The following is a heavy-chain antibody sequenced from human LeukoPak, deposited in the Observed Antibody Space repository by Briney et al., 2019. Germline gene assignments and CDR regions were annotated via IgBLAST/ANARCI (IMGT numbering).Heavy chain of an antibody. V-gene: IGHV3-23*01. Sequence: PGGSLRLSCAASGFTFSIYGMSWVRQAPGKGLEWVSVISGSGGSTYYADTVKGRFTISRDNYKYTLYLQMNGLRSEDTAVYYCAKWSDYGDYGGYFDYWGQGTLVTVSS. J-gene: IGHJ4*02. D-gene: IGHD4-17*01. CDR1: GFTFSIYG. CDR3: AKWSDYGDYGGYFDY. CDR2: ISGSGGST.